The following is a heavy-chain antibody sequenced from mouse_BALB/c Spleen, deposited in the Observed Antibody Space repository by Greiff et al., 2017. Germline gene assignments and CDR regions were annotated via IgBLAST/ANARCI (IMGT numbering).Heavy chain of an antibody. CDR2: IDPETGGT. D-gene: IGHD2-12*01. V-gene: IGHV1-15*01. CDR3: TEYSSWFAY. CDR1: GYPFTDYE. J-gene: IGHJ3*01. Sequence: QVQLQQSGAELVRPGASVTLSCKASGYPFTDYEMHWVKQTPVHGLEWIGAIDPETGGTAYNQKFKGKATLTADKSSSTAYMELRSLTSEDSAVYYCTEYSSWFAYWGQGTLVTVSA.